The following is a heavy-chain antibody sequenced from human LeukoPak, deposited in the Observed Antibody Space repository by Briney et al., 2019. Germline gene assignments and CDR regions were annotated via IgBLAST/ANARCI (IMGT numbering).Heavy chain of an antibody. Sequence: GESLKISCKGSGYSFTSYWIGWVRQMPGKGLEWMGTIYPGDSDTRYSPSFQGQVTISADKSISTAYLQWSSLKASDTAMYYCTKLTGYCSGGSCYSEWFDPWGQGTLVTVSS. V-gene: IGHV5-51*01. D-gene: IGHD2-15*01. CDR1: GYSFTSYW. J-gene: IGHJ5*02. CDR3: TKLTGYCSGGSCYSEWFDP. CDR2: IYPGDSDT.